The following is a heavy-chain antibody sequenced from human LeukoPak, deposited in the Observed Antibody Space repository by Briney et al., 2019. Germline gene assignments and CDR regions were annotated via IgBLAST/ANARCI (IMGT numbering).Heavy chain of an antibody. V-gene: IGHV3-72*01. CDR3: ARVALGNYGEYDS. CDR1: RFIFSGHY. Sequence: GGSLRLSCVASRFIFSGHYIDWVRQAPGKGLEWVGRITNKNEKYNAHYAASVRGRFIISRDDSRNSMSLQMNSLKTEDAAVYYCARVALGNYGEYDSWGQGTLVIVSS. D-gene: IGHD4/OR15-4a*01. J-gene: IGHJ4*02. CDR2: ITNKNEKYNA.